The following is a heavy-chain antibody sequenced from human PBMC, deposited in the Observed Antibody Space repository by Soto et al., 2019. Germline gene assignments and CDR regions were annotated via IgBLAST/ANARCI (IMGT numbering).Heavy chain of an antibody. J-gene: IGHJ5*02. CDR1: GYSISRGYY. V-gene: IGHV4-38-2*01. D-gene: IGHD3-10*01. CDR2: FHHTGNT. Sequence: KPSETLSLTCVVSGYSISRGYYWGWIRQPPGKGLGWIGSFHHTGNTYYNPSLKSRVTLPVDTSKNQFSLKLSSVTAADTAVYYCALHTFYFGHSPQYNNWFDPWGQGTLVTVSS. CDR3: ALHTFYFGHSPQYNNWFDP.